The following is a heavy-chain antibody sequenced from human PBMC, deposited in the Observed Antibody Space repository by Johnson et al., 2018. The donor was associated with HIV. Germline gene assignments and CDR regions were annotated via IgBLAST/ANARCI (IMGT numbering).Heavy chain of an antibody. J-gene: IGHJ3*02. V-gene: IGHV3-30*18. D-gene: IGHD3-22*01. Sequence: QVQLVESGGGVVQPGRSLRLSCAASGFTFSSYGMHWVRQAPGKGLEWVAVTSYDGSNKYYADSVKGRFTISRDNSKNTLYLQMNSLRAEDTAVYYCAKDKGRDDYDRRGYEPEDAFDIWGQGTMVTVSS. CDR2: TSYDGSNK. CDR3: AKDKGRDDYDRRGYEPEDAFDI. CDR1: GFTFSSYG.